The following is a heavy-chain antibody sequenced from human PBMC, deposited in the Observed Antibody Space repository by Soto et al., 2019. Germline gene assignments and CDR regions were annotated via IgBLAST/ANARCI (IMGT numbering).Heavy chain of an antibody. CDR3: AKGAGYFDY. CDR2: IIPILNVT. J-gene: IGHJ4*02. V-gene: IGHV1-69*02. CDR1: GGAFISYT. Sequence: QVQLVQSGAEVKPPGSSVKVSCKASGGAFISYTINWVRQAHGRRLEWMGRIIPILNVTNYAQTFQGRVTITADKSTSTAYMELSSLRSEDTAVYFCAKGAGYFDYWGQGTLVTVSS.